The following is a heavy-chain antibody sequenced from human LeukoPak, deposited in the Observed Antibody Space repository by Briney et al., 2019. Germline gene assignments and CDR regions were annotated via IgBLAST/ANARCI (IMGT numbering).Heavy chain of an antibody. Sequence: GRSLRLSCAASGFTFGSYAIHWVRQAPGKGLEWVAVISYDGTNEYYADSVKGRFTISKDKAKNFLYLQMNSLRAEDTALYYCARDLLPGGVDVWGQGTAVIVSS. J-gene: IGHJ6*02. D-gene: IGHD3-10*01. CDR2: ISYDGTNE. CDR1: GFTFGSYA. CDR3: ARDLLPGGVDV. V-gene: IGHV3-30*04.